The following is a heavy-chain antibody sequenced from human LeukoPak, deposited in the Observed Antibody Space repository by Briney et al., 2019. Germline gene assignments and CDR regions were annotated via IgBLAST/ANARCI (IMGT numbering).Heavy chain of an antibody. V-gene: IGHV3-21*01. J-gene: IGHJ6*04. CDR2: ISSSSGYI. CDR3: ARDRTIQDSSSATRMDV. Sequence: PGGSLRLSCAASGFTFSSYSMNWVRQAPGKGLEWVSSISSSSGYIYYADSVKGRFTISRDNAKNSLYLQMNSLRAEDTAVYYCARDRTIQDSSSATRMDVWGKGTTVTVSS. D-gene: IGHD6-6*01. CDR1: GFTFSSYS.